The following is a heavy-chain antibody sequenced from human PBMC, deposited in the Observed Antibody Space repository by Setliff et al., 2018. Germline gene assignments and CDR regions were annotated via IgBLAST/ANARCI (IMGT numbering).Heavy chain of an antibody. J-gene: IGHJ4*02. V-gene: IGHV4-59*08. Sequence: SETLSLTCAVYGGSFSGYYWGWVRQPPGKGLEWIGTIFWSGTTNYNPSLKSRVTISVDTSKNQFSLKLSSVTAADTAVYYCARHLWGSGTDYWGQGTLVTVSS. CDR2: IFWSGTT. CDR1: GGSFSGYY. CDR3: ARHLWGSGTDY. D-gene: IGHD3-10*01.